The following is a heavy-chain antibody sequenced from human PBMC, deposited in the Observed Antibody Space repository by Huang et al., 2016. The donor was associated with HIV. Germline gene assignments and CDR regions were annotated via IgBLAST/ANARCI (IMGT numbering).Heavy chain of an antibody. Sequence: EVQLVESGGGLIQPGGSLRLSCAASGFTVSRNYMSWVRQAPGKGVEWVAVIYSDDSTYFADSVKGRFTIARDNSKNTLYLQMNSLRAEDTAVYYCAAQWELRGGVDFWGQGTLVTVSS. CDR2: IYSDDST. D-gene: IGHD1-26*01. V-gene: IGHV3-53*01. J-gene: IGHJ4*02. CDR1: GFTVSRNY. CDR3: AAQWELRGGVDF.